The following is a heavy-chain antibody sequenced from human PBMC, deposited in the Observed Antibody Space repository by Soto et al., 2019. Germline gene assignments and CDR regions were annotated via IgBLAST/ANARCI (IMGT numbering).Heavy chain of an antibody. D-gene: IGHD3-3*01. CDR3: ARGTFGVVKD. Sequence: QVQLQESGPGLVKPSETLSLTCTVSGGSISSYYWSWIRQSPGKGLAWIGYMYYSGSTNYNPSLKSRVTISIDTSRNQFSLKLSSVTAADTAVYYCARGTFGVVKDWGQGTLVTVSS. CDR1: GGSISSYY. CDR2: MYYSGST. V-gene: IGHV4-59*01. J-gene: IGHJ4*02.